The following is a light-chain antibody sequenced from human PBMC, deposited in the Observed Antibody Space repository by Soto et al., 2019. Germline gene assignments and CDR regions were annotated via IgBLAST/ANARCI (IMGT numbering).Light chain of an antibody. CDR1: QSISIW. CDR2: KAF. CDR3: QQYSTYTPRT. V-gene: IGKV1-5*03. J-gene: IGKJ1*01. Sequence: DIQMTQSPSTLSASVGDRVTITCRASQSISIWLAWYQQKPGKAPKILIYKAFSLGSGVPSRFSGSGSGTEFTLTISSLQPDDFATYYCQQYSTYTPRTFGQGTKVDIK.